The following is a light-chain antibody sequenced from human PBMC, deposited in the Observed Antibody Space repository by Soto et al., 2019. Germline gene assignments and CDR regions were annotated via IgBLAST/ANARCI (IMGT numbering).Light chain of an antibody. J-gene: IGKJ1*01. V-gene: IGKV3-11*01. CDR2: DTS. CDR3: QKYDSALRRT. CDR1: QTVGSY. Sequence: EIVLTQSPATLSLSPGERATLSCRASQTVGSYLAWFRQTPGQAPRLLIYDTSIRATGIPARFSGSGSGTDFTLTISSLEAEDFATYYCQKYDSALRRTFGQGTTVEI.